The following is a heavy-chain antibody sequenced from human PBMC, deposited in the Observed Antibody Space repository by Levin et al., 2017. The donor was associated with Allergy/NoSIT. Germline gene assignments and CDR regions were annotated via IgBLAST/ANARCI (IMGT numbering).Heavy chain of an antibody. CDR1: GFTFSSYA. V-gene: IGHV3-30*04. J-gene: IGHJ3*02. CDR2: ISYDGSNK. D-gene: IGHD4-17*01. CDR3: AHNHDYGDYGGAFDI. Sequence: GESLKISCAASGFTFSSYAMHWVRQAPGKGLEWVAVISYDGSNKYYADSVKGRFTISRDNSKNTLYLQMNSLRAEDTAVYYCAHNHDYGDYGGAFDIWGQGTMVTVSS.